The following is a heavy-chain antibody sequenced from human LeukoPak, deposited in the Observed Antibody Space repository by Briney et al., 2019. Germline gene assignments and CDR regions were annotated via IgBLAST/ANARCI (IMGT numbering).Heavy chain of an antibody. CDR1: GFTFSSYA. J-gene: IGHJ3*02. D-gene: IGHD2-2*01. Sequence: SGGSLRLSCAASGFTFSSYAMSWVRQAPGKGLEWVSAISGSGGSTYYADSVKGRFTISRDNSKNTLYLQMNSLRAEDTAVYYCAKSGVPAAIPRYAFDIWGQGTMVTVSS. CDR2: ISGSGGST. CDR3: AKSGVPAAIPRYAFDI. V-gene: IGHV3-23*01.